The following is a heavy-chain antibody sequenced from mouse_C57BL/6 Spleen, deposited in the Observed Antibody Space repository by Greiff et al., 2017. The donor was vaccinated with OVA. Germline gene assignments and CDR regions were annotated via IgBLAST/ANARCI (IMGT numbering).Heavy chain of an antibody. CDR3: ARGIYGSSPLDY. V-gene: IGHV1-55*01. CDR2: IYPGSGST. CDR1: GYTFTSYW. D-gene: IGHD1-1*01. J-gene: IGHJ2*01. Sequence: QVQLKQPGAELVKPGASVKMSCKASGYTFTSYWITWVKQRPGQGLEWIGDIYPGSGSTNYNEKFKSKATLTVDTSSSTAYMQLSSLTSEDSAVYYCARGIYGSSPLDYWGQGTTLTVSS.